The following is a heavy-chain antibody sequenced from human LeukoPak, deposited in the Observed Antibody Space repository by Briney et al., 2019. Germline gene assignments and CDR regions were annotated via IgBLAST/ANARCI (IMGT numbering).Heavy chain of an antibody. J-gene: IGHJ4*02. CDR1: GYTFTGYY. V-gene: IGHV1-2*02. Sequence: GASVKVSCKASGYTFTGYYMHWVRQAPGQGLEWMGWINPNSGGTNYAQKFQGRVTMTRDTSISTAYMELSRLRSDGTAVYYCARGSAPSRNIFDYWGQGTLVTVSS. CDR2: INPNSGGT. CDR3: ARGSAPSRNIFDY. D-gene: IGHD1-14*01.